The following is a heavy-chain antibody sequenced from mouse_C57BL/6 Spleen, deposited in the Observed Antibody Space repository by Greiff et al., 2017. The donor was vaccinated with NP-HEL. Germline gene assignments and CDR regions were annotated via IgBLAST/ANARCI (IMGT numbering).Heavy chain of an antibody. CDR3: ATQLGGGYFDY. J-gene: IGHJ2*01. V-gene: IGHV1-82*01. CDR1: GYAFSSSW. D-gene: IGHD4-1*02. Sequence: QVQLKQSGPELVKPGASVKISCKASGYAFSSSWMNWVKQRPGKGLEWIGRIYPGDGDTNYNGKFKGKATLTADKSSSTAYMQLSSLTSEDSAVYFCATQLGGGYFDYWGQGTTLTVSS. CDR2: IYPGDGDT.